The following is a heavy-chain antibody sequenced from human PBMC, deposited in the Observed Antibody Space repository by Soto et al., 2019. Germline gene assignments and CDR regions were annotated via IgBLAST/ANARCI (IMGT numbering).Heavy chain of an antibody. CDR2: IKRDGSST. D-gene: IGHD3-10*01. CDR3: ARDNGHGTYYPPS. CDR1: GLTFSSYW. V-gene: IGHV3-74*01. Sequence: EEQLVESGGGLVQPGGSLRLSCAASGLTFSSYWMHWVRQAPGKGLVWVSRIKRDGSSTSYADSVEGRFTISRDNAKNTVYLQMNSLRGEDTAVYYCARDNGHGTYYPPSWGQGTLVTVSS. J-gene: IGHJ5*02.